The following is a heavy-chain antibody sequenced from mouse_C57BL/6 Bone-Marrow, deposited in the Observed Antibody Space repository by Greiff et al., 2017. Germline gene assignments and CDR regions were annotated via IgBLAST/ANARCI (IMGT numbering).Heavy chain of an antibody. Sequence: QVQLQQPGAELVKPGASVKLSCKASGYTFTSYWMQWVKQRPGQGLEWIGEIDPSDSYTNYNQKFKGKATLTVDTSSSTAYMQLSSLTSEDSAVYYCARSRGSPHFDYWGQGTTLTVSS. CDR3: ARSRGSPHFDY. V-gene: IGHV1-50*01. CDR2: IDPSDSYT. CDR1: GYTFTSYW. J-gene: IGHJ2*01. D-gene: IGHD1-1*01.